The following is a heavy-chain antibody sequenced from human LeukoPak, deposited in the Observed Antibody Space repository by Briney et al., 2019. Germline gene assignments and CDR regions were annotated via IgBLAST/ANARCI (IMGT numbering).Heavy chain of an antibody. J-gene: IGHJ4*02. V-gene: IGHV1-2*02. D-gene: IGHD3-3*01. CDR1: GYTFTGYY. CDR2: INPNSGGT. Sequence: ASVKPSCKASGYTFTGYYMHWVRQAPGQGLEWMGWINPNSGGTNYAQKFQGRVTMTRDTSISTAYMELSSLRSDGTAVYSCARGGNYDFWSGYPFDYWGQGTLVTVSS. CDR3: ARGGNYDFWSGYPFDY.